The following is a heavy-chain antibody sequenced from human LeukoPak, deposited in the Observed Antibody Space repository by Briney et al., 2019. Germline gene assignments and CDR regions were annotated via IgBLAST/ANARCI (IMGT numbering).Heavy chain of an antibody. V-gene: IGHV3-23*01. D-gene: IGHD3-9*01. CDR2: ISGSGGST. CDR3: ATRDPLTAWFDP. CDR1: GFTFSSYA. J-gene: IGHJ5*02. Sequence: GGSLRLSCAASGFTFSSYAMSWVRQAPGRGLERVSAISGSGGSTYYADSVKGRFTISRDNSKNTLYLQMNSLRAEDTAVYYCATRDPLTAWFDPWGQGTLVTVSS.